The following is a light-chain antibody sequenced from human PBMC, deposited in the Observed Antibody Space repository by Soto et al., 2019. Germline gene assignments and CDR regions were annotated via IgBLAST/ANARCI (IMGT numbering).Light chain of an antibody. Sequence: QSALTQPASVSGSPGQSITISCTGTSSDVGGYNYVSWYQQHPGKAPKLIIYDVGNRPSGVSNRFSGSKSGNTASLTISGLQAEDEADYHCSSYTDSSTLVVFGGGTQLTVL. J-gene: IGLJ2*01. V-gene: IGLV2-14*03. CDR2: DVG. CDR3: SSYTDSSTLVV. CDR1: SSDVGGYNY.